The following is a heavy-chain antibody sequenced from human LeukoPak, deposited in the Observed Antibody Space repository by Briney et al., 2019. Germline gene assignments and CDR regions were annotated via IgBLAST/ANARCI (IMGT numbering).Heavy chain of an antibody. J-gene: IGHJ4*02. CDR2: INHSGST. Sequence: SETLSLTCADYGGSFSGYYWSWIRQPPGKRLEWIGEINHSGSTNYNPSLKSRVTISVDTSKNQFSLKLSSVTAADTAVYYCARGRGIYYDFWSGYYRGVYFDYWGQGTPVTVSS. CDR3: ARGRGIYYDFWSGYYRGVYFDY. V-gene: IGHV4-34*01. CDR1: GGSFSGYY. D-gene: IGHD3-3*01.